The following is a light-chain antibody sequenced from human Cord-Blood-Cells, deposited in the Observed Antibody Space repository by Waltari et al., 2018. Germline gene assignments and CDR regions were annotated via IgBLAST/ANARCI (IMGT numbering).Light chain of an antibody. CDR1: QGISSW. CDR3: QQYNSYWT. J-gene: IGKJ1*01. V-gene: IGKV1-5*01. Sequence: DIQMTQSPSTLSASVGDRVTITCRASQGISSWLAWYHQKKGKAPKLLIYDASSLESGVPSRFSGSGSGTEFTLTISSLQPDDFATYYCQQYNSYWTFGQGTKVEIK. CDR2: DAS.